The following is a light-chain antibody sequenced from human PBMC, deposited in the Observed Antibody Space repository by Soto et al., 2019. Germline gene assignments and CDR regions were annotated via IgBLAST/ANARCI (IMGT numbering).Light chain of an antibody. CDR2: AAS. J-gene: IGKJ2*01. V-gene: IGKV3-15*01. Sequence: EIVMTQSPATLSVPPGERATLSCGASQTISDNLAWYQQRPGQSPRLLIYAASSRATGIPARFSGSGSGTEFSLTINSLQSEDFAVYYCQQYHNWPPYTFGQGTKVDIK. CDR1: QTISDN. CDR3: QQYHNWPPYT.